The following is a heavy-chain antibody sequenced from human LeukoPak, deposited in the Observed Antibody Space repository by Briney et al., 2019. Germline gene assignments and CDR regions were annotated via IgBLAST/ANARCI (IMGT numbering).Heavy chain of an antibody. CDR3: ARDGSMMATVPVGMDV. D-gene: IGHD5-24*01. V-gene: IGHV1-18*01. CDR2: ISAYNGNT. Sequence: ALVKVSCKASGYTFTSYGISWVRQAPGQGLEWMGWISAYNGNTNYAQKLQGRVTMTTDTSTSTAYMELRSLRSDDTAVYYCARDGSMMATVPVGMDVWGQGTTVTVSS. CDR1: GYTFTSYG. J-gene: IGHJ6*02.